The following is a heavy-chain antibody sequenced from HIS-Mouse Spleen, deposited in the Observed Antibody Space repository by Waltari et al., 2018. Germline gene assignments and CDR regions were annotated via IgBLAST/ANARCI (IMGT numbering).Heavy chain of an antibody. Sequence: QVQLVQSGAEVKKPGASVKVSCKASGYTFTSYYMHWVRQAAGQGLEWRGIINPSGGSTSYETNFQGRVTMTRETSTSPVYRERSSLRSEDTAVYYCAREGRGSGSYYTVDYWGQGTLVTVSS. J-gene: IGHJ4*02. CDR2: INPSGGST. CDR1: GYTFTSYY. CDR3: AREGRGSGSYYTVDY. D-gene: IGHD3-10*01. V-gene: IGHV1-46*01.